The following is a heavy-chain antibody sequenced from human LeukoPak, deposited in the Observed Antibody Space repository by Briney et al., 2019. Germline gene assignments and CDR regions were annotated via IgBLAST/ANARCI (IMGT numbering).Heavy chain of an antibody. CDR1: GFTFSTYA. CDR2: ISGSGGST. CDR3: AKRRLYSSGSYEFDS. V-gene: IGHV3-23*01. J-gene: IGHJ4*02. Sequence: AGGSLRLSCSASGFTFSTYAMSWVRQAPGKGLEWVSAISGSGGSTSYADSVEGRFTISRDNSKNTLYLQMSSLRAEDTAVYYCAKRRLYSSGSYEFDSWGQGTLVTVSS. D-gene: IGHD6-19*01.